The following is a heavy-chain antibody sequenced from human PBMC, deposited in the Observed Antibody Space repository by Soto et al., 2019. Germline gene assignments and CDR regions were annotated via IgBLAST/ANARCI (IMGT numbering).Heavy chain of an antibody. J-gene: IGHJ6*02. V-gene: IGHV3-33*01. CDR2: IWYHGRSQ. CDR1: GFNFSSYG. CDR3: ARWGRDMDV. Sequence: QVQLVESGGGVVQPGRSLRLSCAATGFNFSSYGMHWVRQAPGKGLEWVAVIWYHGRSQFYADSVQGRFTISRDNSKKTLYLHMNSRRAEDTAVYYCARWGRDMDVWGQGTTVTVSS. D-gene: IGHD3-16*01.